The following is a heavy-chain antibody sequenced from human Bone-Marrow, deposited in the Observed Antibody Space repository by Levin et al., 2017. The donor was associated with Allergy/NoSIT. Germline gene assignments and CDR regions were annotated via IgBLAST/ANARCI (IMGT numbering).Heavy chain of an antibody. J-gene: IGHJ3*02. D-gene: IGHD1-26*01. Sequence: VASVKVSCKVSGYTLSELPMHWVRQAPGKGLEWMGGFDPEDAETIYAQKFQGRVTMTEDTSTDTAYMELSSLRSEDTAMYYCATGAVGGTTGDSFHIWGQGTMVTVSS. V-gene: IGHV1-24*01. CDR3: ATGAVGGTTGDSFHI. CDR1: GYTLSELP. CDR2: FDPEDAET.